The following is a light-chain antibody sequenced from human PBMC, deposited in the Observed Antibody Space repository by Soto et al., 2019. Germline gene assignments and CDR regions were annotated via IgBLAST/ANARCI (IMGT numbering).Light chain of an antibody. CDR1: HSLLHSNGYNY. J-gene: IGKJ5*01. V-gene: IGKV2-28*01. CDR2: LGS. Sequence: DIVMTQSPLSLPVTPGEPASISCRSSHSLLHSNGYNYLDWYLQKPGQSPQLLIYLGSNRASGVPDRFSGSGSGTDFTLKISRVEAEDVGVYYCMQALQTTITFGQGTRLEI. CDR3: MQALQTTIT.